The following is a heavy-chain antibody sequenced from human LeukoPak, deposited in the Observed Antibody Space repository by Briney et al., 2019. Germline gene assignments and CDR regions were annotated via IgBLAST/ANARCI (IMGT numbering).Heavy chain of an antibody. CDR3: AKSTLRYCSSTSCALDY. V-gene: IGHV3-23*01. CDR1: GFTFSSYA. Sequence: AGGSLRLSCAASGFTFSSYAMSWVRQAPGKGLEWVSVISGSGGSTYYADSVKGRFTISRDNAKNSLYLQMNSLRAEDMALYYCAKSTLRYCSSTSCALDYWGQGTLVTVSS. J-gene: IGHJ4*02. CDR2: ISGSGGST. D-gene: IGHD2-2*01.